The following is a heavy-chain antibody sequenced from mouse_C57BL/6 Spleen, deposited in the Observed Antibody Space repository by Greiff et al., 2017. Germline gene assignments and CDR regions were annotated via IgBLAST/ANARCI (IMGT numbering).Heavy chain of an antibody. Sequence: VKLQESGAELVKPGASVKISCKASGYAFSSYWMNWVKQRPGKGLERIGQIYPGDGDTNYNGKFKGKATLTADKSSSTAYMQLSSLTSEDSAVYFCARLNGYHAMDYWGQGTSVTVSS. CDR2: IYPGDGDT. J-gene: IGHJ4*01. CDR1: GYAFSSYW. CDR3: ARLNGYHAMDY. V-gene: IGHV1-80*01.